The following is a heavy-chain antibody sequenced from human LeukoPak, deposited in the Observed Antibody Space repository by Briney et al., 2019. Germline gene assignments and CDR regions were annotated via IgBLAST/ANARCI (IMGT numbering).Heavy chain of an antibody. Sequence: PSETLSPTCTVSGGSISSYYWSWIRQPAGKGLEWIGRIYTSGSTNYNPSLKSRVTMSVDTSKNQFSLKLSSVTAADTAVYYCARAPDIVVVPAAHPHWYFDLWGRGTLVTVSS. J-gene: IGHJ2*01. CDR3: ARAPDIVVVPAAHPHWYFDL. CDR2: IYTSGST. D-gene: IGHD2-2*01. CDR1: GGSISSYY. V-gene: IGHV4-4*07.